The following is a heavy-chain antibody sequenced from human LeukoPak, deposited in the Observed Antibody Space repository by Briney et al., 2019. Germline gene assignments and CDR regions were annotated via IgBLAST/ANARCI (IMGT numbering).Heavy chain of an antibody. CDR3: ARVVYCSGGSCQIFAFDI. Sequence: GGPLRLSCAASGFTFSDYYMSWIRQAPGKGLEWISYISNSGSTIFYADSVKGRFTISRDNAKNSLYLQMNSLRAEDTAVYYCARVVYCSGGSCQIFAFDIWGQGTMVTVSS. J-gene: IGHJ3*02. V-gene: IGHV3-11*01. CDR2: ISNSGSTI. CDR1: GFTFSDYY. D-gene: IGHD2-15*01.